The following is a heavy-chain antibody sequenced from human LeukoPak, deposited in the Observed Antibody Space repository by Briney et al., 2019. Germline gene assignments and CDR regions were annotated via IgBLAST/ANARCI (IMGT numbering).Heavy chain of an antibody. V-gene: IGHV3-20*01. CDR2: INWNGGST. D-gene: IGHD3-10*01. CDR1: GFTFDDYG. J-gene: IGHJ5*02. CDR3: ARDELYGSGSYQSNWFDP. Sequence: PGGSLRLSCAASGFTFDDYGMSWVRQAPGKGLEWVSGINWNGGSTGYADSVKGRFTISRDNAKNSLYLQMNSLRAKDTALYHCARDELYGSGSYQSNWFDPWGQGTLVTVSS.